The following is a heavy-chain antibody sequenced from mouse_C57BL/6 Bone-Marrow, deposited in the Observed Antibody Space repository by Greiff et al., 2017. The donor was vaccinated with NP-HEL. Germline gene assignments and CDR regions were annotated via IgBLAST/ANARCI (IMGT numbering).Heavy chain of an antibody. Sequence: QVQLQQPGAELVRPGTSVKLSCKASGYTFTSYWMHWVKQRPGQGLEWIGVIDPSDSYTNYNQKFKGKATLTVDTSSSTAYMQLSSLTSEDAAVYYCARPIPDAMDYWGQGTSVTVSS. CDR1: GYTFTSYW. D-gene: IGHD6-5*01. CDR2: IDPSDSYT. V-gene: IGHV1-59*01. J-gene: IGHJ4*01. CDR3: ARPIPDAMDY.